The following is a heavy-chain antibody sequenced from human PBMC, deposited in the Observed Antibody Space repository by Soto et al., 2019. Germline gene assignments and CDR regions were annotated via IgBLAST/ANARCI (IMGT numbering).Heavy chain of an antibody. Sequence: EVQLVESGGGLVKPGGSLRLSCAASGFTFSSYSMNWVRQAPGKGLEWVSCISSSSSTIYYADSVKGRFTISRDNAKNSLYLQMNSLRDEDTAVYYCASVETYYYYYGMDVWGQGTTVTVSS. V-gene: IGHV3-48*02. D-gene: IGHD3-3*01. CDR1: GFTFSSYS. CDR2: ISSSSSTI. CDR3: ASVETYYYYYGMDV. J-gene: IGHJ6*02.